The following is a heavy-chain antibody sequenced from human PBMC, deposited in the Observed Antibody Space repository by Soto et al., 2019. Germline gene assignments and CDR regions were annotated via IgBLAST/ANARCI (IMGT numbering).Heavy chain of an antibody. V-gene: IGHV1-69*13. CDR3: ARDYETGTFDY. CDR2: IIPIFGTA. Sequence: ASVKVSCNASGGTFSSYAISWVRQAPGQGLEWMGGIIPIFGTANYAQKFQGRVTITADESTSTAYMELSSLRSEDPAVYYCARDYETGTFDYWGQGTLVTVSS. D-gene: IGHD7-27*01. J-gene: IGHJ4*02. CDR1: GGTFSSYA.